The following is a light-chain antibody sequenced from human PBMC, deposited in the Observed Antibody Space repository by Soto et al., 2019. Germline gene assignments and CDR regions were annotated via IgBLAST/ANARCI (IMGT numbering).Light chain of an antibody. CDR3: SAWDASLTGDV. CDR1: SSNIGSKT. V-gene: IGLV1-44*01. J-gene: IGLJ1*01. CDR2: SNY. Sequence: QSVLTQPPSASGTPGQRVTISCSGSSSNIGSKTVNWYQQLPGTAPKLLIYSNYQRPSGVPDRFSGSKSGTSASLAISGLQSEDEADYYCSAWDASLTGDVFGTGTKVTVL.